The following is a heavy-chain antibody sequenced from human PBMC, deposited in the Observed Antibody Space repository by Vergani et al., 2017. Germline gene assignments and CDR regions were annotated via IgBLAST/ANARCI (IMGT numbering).Heavy chain of an antibody. CDR3: ARATYYYDSSGYYYDY. J-gene: IGHJ4*02. CDR1: GYTFTGYY. V-gene: IGHV1-2*02. CDR2: INPNSGGT. Sequence: QVQLVQSGAEVKKPGASVKVSCKASGYTFTGYYMNLVRQAPGQGLEWMGWINPNSGGTNYAQKCQGRVTMTRDTSISTAYMELSRLRSDDTAVYYCARATYYYDSSGYYYDYWGQGILVTVSS. D-gene: IGHD3-22*01.